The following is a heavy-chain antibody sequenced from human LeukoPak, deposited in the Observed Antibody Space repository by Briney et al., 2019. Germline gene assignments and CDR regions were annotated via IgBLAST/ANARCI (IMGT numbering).Heavy chain of an antibody. D-gene: IGHD3-9*01. Sequence: GGSLTLSCAASGFTFSSYSMNWVRQAPGKGLEWVSSISSSSSYIYYADSVKGRFTISRDNAKNTLYLQMNSLRAEDTAVYYCARDLYYILTGSDYYYGMDVWGQGTTVTVSS. J-gene: IGHJ6*02. V-gene: IGHV3-21*01. CDR3: ARDLYYILTGSDYYYGMDV. CDR2: ISSSSSYI. CDR1: GFTFSSYS.